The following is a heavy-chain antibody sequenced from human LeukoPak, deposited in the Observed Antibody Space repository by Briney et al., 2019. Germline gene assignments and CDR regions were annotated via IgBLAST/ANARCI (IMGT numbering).Heavy chain of an antibody. D-gene: IGHD2/OR15-2a*01. CDR2: IKQDGRQR. Sequence: GGSLRLSCAASGFAFSDYWMSWVRQAPGKGLEWVANIKQDGRQRNYVDSVRGRFTISRDNAKNSLYLQMNSLRAEHTAVYYCTRDEGEYINTYRFDSWGQGTLVTVSS. J-gene: IGHJ4*02. CDR3: TRDEGEYINTYRFDS. V-gene: IGHV3-7*01. CDR1: GFAFSDYW.